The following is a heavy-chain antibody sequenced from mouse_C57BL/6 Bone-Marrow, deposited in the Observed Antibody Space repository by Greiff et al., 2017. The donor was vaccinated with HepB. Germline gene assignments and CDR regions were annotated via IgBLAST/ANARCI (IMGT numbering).Heavy chain of an antibody. D-gene: IGHD2-3*01. Sequence: EVKVVESGGDLVKPGGSLKLSCAASGFTFSSYGMSWVRQTPDKRLEWVATISSGGSYTYYPDSVKGRFTISRDNAKNTLYLQMSSLKSEDTAMYYCAGYDGYYSFAYWGQGTLVTVSA. J-gene: IGHJ3*01. CDR2: ISSGGSYT. CDR3: AGYDGYYSFAY. V-gene: IGHV5-6*01. CDR1: GFTFSSYG.